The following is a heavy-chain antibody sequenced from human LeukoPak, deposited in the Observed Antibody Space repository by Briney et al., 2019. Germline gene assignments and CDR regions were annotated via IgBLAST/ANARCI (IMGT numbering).Heavy chain of an antibody. J-gene: IGHJ5*02. CDR3: ARDSNRPNWFDP. CDR2: ISSSSSYI. D-gene: IGHD2/OR15-2a*01. Sequence: GGSLRLSCAASGFTFSSYEMNWVRQAPGKGLEWVSYISSSSSYIYYADSVKGRFTISRDNAKNSLYLQMNSLRAEDTAVYYCARDSNRPNWFDPWGQGTLVTVSS. V-gene: IGHV3-21*05. CDR1: GFTFSSYE.